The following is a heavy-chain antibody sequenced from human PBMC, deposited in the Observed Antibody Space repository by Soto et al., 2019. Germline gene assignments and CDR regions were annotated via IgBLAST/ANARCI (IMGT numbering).Heavy chain of an antibody. CDR3: VSPRNTVITQAYFDY. D-gene: IGHD1-20*01. J-gene: IGHJ4*02. Sequence: SETLSLTCTGSGGSVTNSSYYWGWIRQSPGKGLEWIGSVYYRGRSYSKSSVKSRVTISVDTSKNQFSLNLNSVTASDTAVYFCVSPRNTVITQAYFDYWGQGALVTVYS. CDR1: GGSVTNSSYY. V-gene: IGHV4-39*01. CDR2: VYYRGRS.